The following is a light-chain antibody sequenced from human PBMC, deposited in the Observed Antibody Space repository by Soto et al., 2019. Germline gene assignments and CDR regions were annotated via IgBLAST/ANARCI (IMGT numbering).Light chain of an antibody. CDR1: SSNVGGYGS. CDR2: DVS. CDR3: CSYAGSYTVV. V-gene: IGLV2-11*01. J-gene: IGLJ2*01. Sequence: QSALTQPRSVSGSPGQSVTISCNGTSSNVGGYGSVSWYQQHPGKVPKLMIYDVSKRPSGVPDRFSGSKSGNTASLTISGLQAEDEADYYCCSYAGSYTVVFGGGTQLTVL.